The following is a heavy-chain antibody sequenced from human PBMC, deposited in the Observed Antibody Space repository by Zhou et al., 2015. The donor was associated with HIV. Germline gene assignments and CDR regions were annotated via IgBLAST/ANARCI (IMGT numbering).Heavy chain of an antibody. CDR3: ARADRVVVTAIDAFDI. D-gene: IGHD2-21*02. J-gene: IGHJ3*02. V-gene: IGHV1-18*01. CDR1: GYSFTHYG. Sequence: QVQLVQSGAEVKKPGASVNVSCKASGYSFTHYGMSWVRQAPGQGLEWMGWISTDNGDTNYAQKFQARVTMTTDASTTTAYMELSSLRSEDTAVYYCARADRVVVTAIDAFDIWAKGQWSPSLQ. CDR2: ISTDNGDT.